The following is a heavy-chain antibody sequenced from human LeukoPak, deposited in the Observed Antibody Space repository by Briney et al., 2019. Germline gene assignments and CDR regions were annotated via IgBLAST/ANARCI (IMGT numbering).Heavy chain of an antibody. D-gene: IGHD2-8*02. J-gene: IGHJ4*02. V-gene: IGHV3-23*01. CDR3: ATYRQVLLPFES. CDR2: ISESGGST. CDR1: GFTFSSYA. Sequence: GGSLRLSCAASGFTFSSYAMSWVRQGPGKGLEWVSGISESGGSTYYADSVKGRFTIFRDNSKNTLYLQMKSLRAEDTAIYYCATYRQVLLPFESWGQGTLVTVSS.